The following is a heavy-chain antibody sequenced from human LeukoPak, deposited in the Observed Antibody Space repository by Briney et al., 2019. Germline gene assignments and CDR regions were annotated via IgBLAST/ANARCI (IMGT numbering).Heavy chain of an antibody. CDR2: IKSKNVGGTT. CDR3: TSHAAFDP. V-gene: IGHV3-15*01. J-gene: IGHJ5*02. Sequence: GGSLRLSCAASGFTVDSNYLSWVRQAPGKGLEWVGRIKSKNVGGTTDYAAPVKGRFTISRDDSKNTVYLQMNSLKIEDTAVYYCTSHAAFDPWGQGTLVTVSS. CDR1: GFTVDSNY.